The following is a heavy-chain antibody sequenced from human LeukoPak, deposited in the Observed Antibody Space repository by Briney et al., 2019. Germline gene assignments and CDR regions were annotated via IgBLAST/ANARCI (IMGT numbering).Heavy chain of an antibody. Sequence: PSETLSLTCTVSGGSISSYYWSWIRQPPGKGLEWIGYIYYSGSTNYNPSLKSRVTISVDTSKNQFSLKLSSVTAADTAVYYCARAFSYYYDSSGYVSFDYWGQGTLVTVSS. CDR3: ARAFSYYYDSSGYVSFDY. CDR2: IYYSGST. J-gene: IGHJ4*02. V-gene: IGHV4-59*01. D-gene: IGHD3-22*01. CDR1: GGSISSYY.